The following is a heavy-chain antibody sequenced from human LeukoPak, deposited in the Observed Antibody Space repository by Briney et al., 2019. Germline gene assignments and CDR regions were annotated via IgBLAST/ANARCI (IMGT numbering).Heavy chain of an antibody. CDR2: IWYDGSDK. D-gene: IGHD6-13*01. V-gene: IGHV3-33*03. CDR1: GFTFSSYG. CDR3: AKVARYSSSWLGAFDI. Sequence: GGSLRLSCAASGFTFSSYGMHWVPQAPGKGLEWVAVIWYDGSDKYYADSVKGRFTISRDNAKNSLYLQMNSLRAEDTAVYYCAKVARYSSSWLGAFDIWGQGTMVTVSS. J-gene: IGHJ3*02.